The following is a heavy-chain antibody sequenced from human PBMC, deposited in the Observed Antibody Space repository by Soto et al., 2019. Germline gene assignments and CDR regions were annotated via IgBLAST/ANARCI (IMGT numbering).Heavy chain of an antibody. CDR1: GGSINHGSYH. D-gene: IGHD4-17*01. V-gene: IGHV4-31*03. Sequence: QVQLQESGPGLVQPSETLSLTCTVSGGSINHGSYHWSWLRQHPGKGLEFIGYIFYTGSTYYNPSLETRVTMSADTSKNQVSLRLNSLTAADTAVYYCARLDYGDSAFDFWGRGTLVTVSS. CDR2: IFYTGST. CDR3: ARLDYGDSAFDF. J-gene: IGHJ4*02.